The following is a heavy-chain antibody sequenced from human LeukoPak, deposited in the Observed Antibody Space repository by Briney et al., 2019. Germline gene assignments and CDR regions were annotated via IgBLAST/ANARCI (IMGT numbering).Heavy chain of an antibody. Sequence: GGSLRLSCAASGFTFSDYYMSWIRQAPGKGLEWVSAISGSGGSTYYADSVKGRFTISRDNSKNTLYLQMNSLRAEDTAVYYCARALFYYHDSSAYPSHNYYGMDVWGQGTTVTVSS. CDR3: ARALFYYHDSSAYPSHNYYGMDV. CDR1: GFTFSDYY. CDR2: ISGSGGST. V-gene: IGHV3-23*01. D-gene: IGHD3-22*01. J-gene: IGHJ6*02.